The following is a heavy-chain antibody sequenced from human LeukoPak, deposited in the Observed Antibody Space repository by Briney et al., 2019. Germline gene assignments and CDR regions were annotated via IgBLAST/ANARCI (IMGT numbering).Heavy chain of an antibody. J-gene: IGHJ6*04. V-gene: IGHV1-69*05. CDR3: ARAKGYCSSTSCYGMDV. CDR1: ERTFSSYA. Sequence: SVKVSCKASERTFSSYAISWVRQAPGQGLEWMGRIIPIFGTANYAQKFQGRVTITTDESTSTAYMELSSPRSEDTAVYYCARAKGYCSSTSCYGMDVWGKGTTVTVSS. CDR2: IIPIFGTA. D-gene: IGHD2-2*01.